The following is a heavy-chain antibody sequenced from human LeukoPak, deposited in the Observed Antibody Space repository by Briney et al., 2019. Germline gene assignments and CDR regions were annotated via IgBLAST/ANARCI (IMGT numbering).Heavy chain of an antibody. Sequence: GGSLRLSCAASGFTFSSYSMNWVRQAPGKGLEWVSSITSSSSYIYYADSVKGRFTISRDNAKNSLYLQMNSLRADDTAVYYCARGLAAAGTGDWGQGTLVTVSS. CDR3: ARGLAAAGTGD. CDR1: GFTFSSYS. D-gene: IGHD6-13*01. J-gene: IGHJ4*02. CDR2: ITSSSSYI. V-gene: IGHV3-21*01.